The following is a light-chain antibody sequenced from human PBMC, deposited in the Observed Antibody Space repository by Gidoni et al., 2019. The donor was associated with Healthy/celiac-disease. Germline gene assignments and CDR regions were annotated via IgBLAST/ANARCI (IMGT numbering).Light chain of an antibody. V-gene: IGKV1-33*01. CDR3: QQYGNLPSIT. J-gene: IGKJ5*01. CDR1: QDISNY. CDR2: DAS. Sequence: DIQITQSPSSLSASVGDRVTITFTASQDISNYLKWYQQKPVKAPKLLIYDASNLETGVPSRFIGSGAGTDFTLTISSLQPEDIATYYCQQYGNLPSITFGQXTRLEIK.